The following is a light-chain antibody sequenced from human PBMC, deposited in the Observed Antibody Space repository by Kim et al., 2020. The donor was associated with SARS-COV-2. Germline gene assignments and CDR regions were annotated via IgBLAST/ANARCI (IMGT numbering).Light chain of an antibody. J-gene: IGLJ2*01. CDR3: QVWDSSSYHPVV. V-gene: IGLV3-21*03. Sequence: PGKTARITCGGNNIGSKSVHWDQQRPGQAPVLVVYDDSDRPSGIPERFSGSKSGNTATLTISRVEAGDEADYYCQVWDSSSYHPVVFGGGTQLTVL. CDR1: NIGSKS. CDR2: DDS.